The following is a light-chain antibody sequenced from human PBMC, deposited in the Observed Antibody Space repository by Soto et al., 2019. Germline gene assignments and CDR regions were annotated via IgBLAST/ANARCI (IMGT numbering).Light chain of an antibody. CDR3: QQYRSSPYT. V-gene: IGKV3-20*01. Sequence: EIVLTQSPGTLSLSPGERATLSCRASQSVSSSYLAWYQQKPGQAPRLLIYGASSRASGIPDRFSGSGSATDFSLTISRLEPEDFAVYYCQQYRSSPYTFGQGTKLEIK. CDR1: QSVSSSY. J-gene: IGKJ2*01. CDR2: GAS.